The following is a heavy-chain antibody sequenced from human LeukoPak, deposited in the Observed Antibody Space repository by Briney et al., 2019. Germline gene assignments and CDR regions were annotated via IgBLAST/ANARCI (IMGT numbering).Heavy chain of an antibody. CDR3: AREQTGGSDY. CDR1: GFTFSNYS. J-gene: IGHJ4*02. V-gene: IGHV3-21*04. Sequence: GGSLRLSCAASGFTFSNYSMNWVRQAPGKGLEWVSSISSSSSYIYYADSVKGRFTISRDNSKNTLYLQMNSLRAEDTAVYYCAREQTGGSDYWGQGTLVTVSS. D-gene: IGHD7-27*01. CDR2: ISSSSSYI.